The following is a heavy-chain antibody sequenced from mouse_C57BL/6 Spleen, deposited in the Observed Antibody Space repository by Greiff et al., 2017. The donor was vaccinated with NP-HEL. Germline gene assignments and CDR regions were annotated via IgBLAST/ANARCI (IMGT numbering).Heavy chain of an antibody. CDR1: GYAFSSSW. CDR2: IYPGDGDT. Sequence: VQLQESGPELVKPGASVKISCKASGYAFSSSWMNWVKQRPGKGLEWIGRIYPGDGDTNYKGKFKGKATLTADKSSSTAYMQLSSLTSEDSAVYFWARGPPYYGSSSYFDYWGQGTTLTVSS. D-gene: IGHD1-1*01. V-gene: IGHV1-82*01. J-gene: IGHJ2*01. CDR3: ARGPPYYGSSSYFDY.